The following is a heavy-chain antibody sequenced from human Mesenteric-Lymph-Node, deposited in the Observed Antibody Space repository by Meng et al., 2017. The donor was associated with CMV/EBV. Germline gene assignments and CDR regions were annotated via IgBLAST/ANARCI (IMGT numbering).Heavy chain of an antibody. CDR1: GYTFTGYY. CDR2: ISAYNGNT. D-gene: IGHD2-2*01. CDR3: ARDPPGRPDCSSTSCYHEDPYGMDV. Sequence: ASVKVSCKASGYTFTGYYMHWVRQAPGQGLEWMGWISAYNGNTNYAQKLQGRVTMTTDTSTSTAYMELRSLRSDDTAVYYCARDPPGRPDCSSTSCYHEDPYGMDVWGQGTTVTVSS. J-gene: IGHJ6*02. V-gene: IGHV1-18*04.